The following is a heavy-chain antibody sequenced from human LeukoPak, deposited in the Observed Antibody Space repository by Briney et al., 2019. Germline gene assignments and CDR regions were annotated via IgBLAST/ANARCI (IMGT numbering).Heavy chain of an antibody. CDR1: GFTFISYG. CDR3: AKDPGWLVLGDYFDY. Sequence: VRSLRLSCSASGFTFISYGMHWVRQAPGKGLEWVAVISYDGSNKYYADSVKGRFTISRDNSKNTLYLQMNSLRAEDTAVYYCAKDPGWLVLGDYFDYWGQGTLVTVSS. V-gene: IGHV3-30*18. CDR2: ISYDGSNK. J-gene: IGHJ4*02. D-gene: IGHD6-19*01.